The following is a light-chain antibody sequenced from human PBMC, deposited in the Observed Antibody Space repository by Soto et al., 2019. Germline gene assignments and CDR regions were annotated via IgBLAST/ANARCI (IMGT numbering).Light chain of an antibody. CDR3: QQYNYWPSYT. CDR1: QSVSST. Sequence: EIVMTQSPATLHVSRGERATLACRASQSVSSTLAWYQQKPCQPPRLLIYGASTRATGIPARFSGSGSGTEFTLTISSLQSEDFAVYYCQQYNYWPSYTFGQGTKLEIK. J-gene: IGKJ2*01. CDR2: GAS. V-gene: IGKV3-15*01.